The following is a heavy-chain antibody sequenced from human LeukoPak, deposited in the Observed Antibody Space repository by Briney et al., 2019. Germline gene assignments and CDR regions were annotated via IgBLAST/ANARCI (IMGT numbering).Heavy chain of an antibody. J-gene: IGHJ4*02. D-gene: IGHD3-22*01. Sequence: GRSLRLSCAASGFTFSSYAMHWVRQAPGKGLEWVAVISYDGSNKYYADSVKGRFTISRDNSKNTLYLQMNSLRAEDTAVYYCARPLSYYYDSSGYYGFDYWGQGTLVTVSS. CDR1: GFTFSSYA. CDR3: ARPLSYYYDSSGYYGFDY. V-gene: IGHV3-30-3*01. CDR2: ISYDGSNK.